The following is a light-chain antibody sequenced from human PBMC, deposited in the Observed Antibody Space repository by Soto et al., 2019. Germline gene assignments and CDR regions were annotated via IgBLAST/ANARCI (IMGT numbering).Light chain of an antibody. J-gene: IGKJ3*01. CDR1: QSVSSY. CDR3: QQRSNWPPFT. Sequence: EIVLAQSPATLSLSPGERATLSCRASQSVSSYLAWYQQKPGQAPRLLIYDASNRATGIPARFSGSGSGTDFTITISSLEPEDFAVYYCQQRSNWPPFTFGPGTKVYIK. CDR2: DAS. V-gene: IGKV3-11*01.